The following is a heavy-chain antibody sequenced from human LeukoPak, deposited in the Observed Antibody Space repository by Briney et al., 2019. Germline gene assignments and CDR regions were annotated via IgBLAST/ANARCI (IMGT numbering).Heavy chain of an antibody. CDR3: AKTSLSDPSGHYYYMDV. Sequence: PGRSLRLSCAASGFTFSSYAMHWVRQAPGKGLEWVAVISYDGSNKYYADSVKGRFTISRDNSKNTLYLQLNNLRIEDTALYYCAKTSLSDPSGHYYYMDVWGKGTTVTVSS. J-gene: IGHJ6*03. CDR2: ISYDGSNK. V-gene: IGHV3-30*04. CDR1: GFTFSSYA. D-gene: IGHD3-3*01.